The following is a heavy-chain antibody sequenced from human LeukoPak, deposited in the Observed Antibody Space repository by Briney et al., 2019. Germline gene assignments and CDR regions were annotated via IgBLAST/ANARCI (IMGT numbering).Heavy chain of an antibody. CDR1: GFTFSSSD. CDR2: IGSGGDT. Sequence: PGGSLRLSCAASGFTFSSSDMHWVRQAPGKGLEWVSAIGSGGDTYYPDSVKGRFTISRENAKNSLYLQMNNLRAGDTAVYYCARESWADSIPGTYYNWFDYWGQGTLVTVSS. CDR3: ARESWADSIPGTYYNWFDY. J-gene: IGHJ4*02. D-gene: IGHD3-10*01. V-gene: IGHV3-13*01.